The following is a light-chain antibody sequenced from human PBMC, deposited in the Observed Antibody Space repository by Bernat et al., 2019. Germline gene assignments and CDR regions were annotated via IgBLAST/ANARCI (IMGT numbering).Light chain of an antibody. V-gene: IGLV3-25*03. CDR2: KDN. CDR1: ALSKQY. J-gene: IGLJ3*02. CDR3: QSADSSGTWV. Sequence: SYELTQPPSVSVSPGQTARITCSGDALSKQYAYWYQQKPGQAPVMVIYKDNERPPGIPERISGSSSGTTVTLTISGVQAEDEADYCCQSADSSGTWVFGGGTKLTVL.